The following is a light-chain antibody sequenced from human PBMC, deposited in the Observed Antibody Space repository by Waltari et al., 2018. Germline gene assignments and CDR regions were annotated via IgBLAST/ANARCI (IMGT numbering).Light chain of an antibody. CDR2: ETS. CDR3: LLHYSGPRV. CDR1: TGAVTSSHY. J-gene: IGLJ2*01. V-gene: IGLV7-46*01. Sequence: QAVVTQEPSVTVSPGGTVTLTCGSSTGAVTSSHYPYWFQQKPGPAPRTLVYETSNKHSWPPARFAGSVVGGKAALSLSGAQPEDDAEYYCLLHYSGPRVFGGGTKVTVL.